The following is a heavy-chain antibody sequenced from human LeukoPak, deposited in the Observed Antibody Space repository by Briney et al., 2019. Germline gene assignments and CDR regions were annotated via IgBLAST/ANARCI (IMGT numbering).Heavy chain of an antibody. CDR1: GGSISSGGYS. CDR3: ARGFDGPNAFDI. V-gene: IGHV4-61*08. Sequence: PSETLSLTCAVSGGSISSGGYSWSWIRQPPGKGLEWIGYIYYSGSTNYNPSLKSRVTVSIDTSKNQVSLKLSSMTAADTAVYYCARGFDGPNAFDIWGQGTMVTVSS. CDR2: IYYSGST. J-gene: IGHJ3*02. D-gene: IGHD3-9*01.